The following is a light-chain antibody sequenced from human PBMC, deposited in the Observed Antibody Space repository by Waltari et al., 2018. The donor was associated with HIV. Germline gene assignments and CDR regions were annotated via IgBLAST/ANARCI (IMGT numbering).Light chain of an antibody. CDR2: GAS. V-gene: IGKV3-20*01. Sequence: EIVLTQSPGTLSLSPGERATLSCRASQRVSSSYLAWYQQKPGQAPRLLISGASSRATGIPDRFSGSGSGTDFTLTISRLEPEDVAVYYCQQYGNSPRTFGQGTKLEIK. J-gene: IGKJ2*02. CDR3: QQYGNSPRT. CDR1: QRVSSSY.